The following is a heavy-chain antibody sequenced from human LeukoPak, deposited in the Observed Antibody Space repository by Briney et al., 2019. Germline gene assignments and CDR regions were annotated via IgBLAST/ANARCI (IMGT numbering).Heavy chain of an antibody. Sequence: PSETLSLTCTVSGGSISSSSYYWGLIRQPPGKGLEWIGSIYYSGSTYYNPSLKSRVTISVDTSKNQFSLKLSSVTAADTAVYYCARSYVSRDYAFDYWGQGTLVTVSS. CDR2: IYYSGST. D-gene: IGHD4/OR15-4a*01. CDR3: ARSYVSRDYAFDY. V-gene: IGHV4-39*01. J-gene: IGHJ4*02. CDR1: GGSISSSSYY.